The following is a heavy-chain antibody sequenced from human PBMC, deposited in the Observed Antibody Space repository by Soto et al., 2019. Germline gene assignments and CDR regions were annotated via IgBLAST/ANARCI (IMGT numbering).Heavy chain of an antibody. CDR2: IKWDASEK. J-gene: IGHJ4*01. Sequence: EVQLEESGGGLVQPGGSLRLSCAASGFTFGSYWMSWVRQAPGKGLEWLATIKWDASEKKYVDSVKGRFTMSRDNAKYTQYLQMDSFRAVNTAVYYCARVSGYGSGTGVNYYLDYWGHGTLVTVSS. CDR3: ARVSGYGSGTGVNYYLDY. V-gene: IGHV3-7*01. CDR1: GFTFGSYW. D-gene: IGHD3-10*01.